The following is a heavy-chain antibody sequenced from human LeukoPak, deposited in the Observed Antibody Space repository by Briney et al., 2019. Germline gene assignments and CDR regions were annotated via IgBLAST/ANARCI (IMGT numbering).Heavy chain of an antibody. Sequence: GRSLRLSCTASGFTFGDYAMSWVRQAPGKGLEWVGFIRSKAYGGTAEYAASVKGRFTISRDDSKSIAYLQMNSLKTEDTAVYYCTRVLNYYFDHGSGSYLWGQGTLVTVSS. CDR2: IRSKAYGGTA. CDR1: GFTFGDYA. CDR3: TRVLNYYFDHGSGSYL. J-gene: IGHJ4*02. D-gene: IGHD3-16*02. V-gene: IGHV3-49*04.